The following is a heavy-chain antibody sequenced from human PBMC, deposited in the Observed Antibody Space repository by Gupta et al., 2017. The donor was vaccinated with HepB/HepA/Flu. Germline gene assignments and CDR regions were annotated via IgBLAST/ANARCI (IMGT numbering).Heavy chain of an antibody. CDR1: GGSFSGYY. CDR3: ARDRRWATYYYYYMDV. Sequence: QVQLQQWGAGLLKPSETLSLTCAVYGGSFSGYYWSWIRQPPGKGLEWIGEINHSGSTNYNPSLKSRVTISVDTSKNQFSLKLSSVTAADTAVYYCARDRRWATYYYYYMDVWGKGTTVTVSS. D-gene: IGHD4-17*01. J-gene: IGHJ6*03. CDR2: INHSGST. V-gene: IGHV4-34*01.